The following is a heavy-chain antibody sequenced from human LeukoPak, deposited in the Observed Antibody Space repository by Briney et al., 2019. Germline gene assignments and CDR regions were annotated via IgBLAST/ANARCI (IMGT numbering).Heavy chain of an antibody. D-gene: IGHD1-26*01. CDR3: ARERGWELPSSFDS. J-gene: IGHJ4*02. Sequence: GGSLRLCCAASGFTFNNYWMIWVRQAPGKGLEWVANIKPDGGDKYYVDSVKGRFTISRDNDKNSMCLQMNSLRAEDTAVYYCARERGWELPSSFDSWGQGTLVTVSS. CDR2: IKPDGGDK. CDR1: GFTFNNYW. V-gene: IGHV3-7*01.